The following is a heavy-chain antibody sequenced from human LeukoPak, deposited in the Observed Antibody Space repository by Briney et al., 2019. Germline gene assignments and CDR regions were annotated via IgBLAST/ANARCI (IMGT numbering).Heavy chain of an antibody. J-gene: IGHJ4*02. Sequence: PSETLSLTCTVSGGSISSYYWSWIRQPPGKGLEWIGYIYYSGSTYYNPSLKSRVTISVDTSKNQFSLKLSSVTAADTAVYYCARAQTIAAAVYYFDYWGQGTLVTVSS. CDR3: ARAQTIAAAVYYFDY. CDR1: GGSISSYY. CDR2: IYYSGST. D-gene: IGHD6-13*01. V-gene: IGHV4-59*12.